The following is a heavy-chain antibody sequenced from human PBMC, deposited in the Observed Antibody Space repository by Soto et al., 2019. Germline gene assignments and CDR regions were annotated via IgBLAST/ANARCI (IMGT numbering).Heavy chain of an antibody. D-gene: IGHD3-16*01. J-gene: IGHJ1*01. V-gene: IGHV1-69*17. Sequence: QVQLVQSGAEVKRPGSSVKVSCESSGDTFNSYVISWVRQAPGQGLEWMGGIIPIIGVTHYAQKFQGRVTISALSSTGTAYVELTNLGFEDTALYYCARESLGAKGAEHWGQGTLVAVSS. CDR1: GDTFNSYV. CDR2: IIPIIGVT. CDR3: ARESLGAKGAEH.